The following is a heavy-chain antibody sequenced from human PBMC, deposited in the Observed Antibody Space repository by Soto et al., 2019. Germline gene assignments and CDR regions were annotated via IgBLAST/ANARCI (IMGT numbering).Heavy chain of an antibody. Sequence: SETLSLTCTVSGGSTSSADYYWSWIRQPPGKGLEWIGYIYYSGSTYYNPSLKTRITISVDTSKNQFSLMLSSVTAADTAVYYCARAYAHYFDYWGQGTLVTVSS. J-gene: IGHJ4*02. CDR3: ARAYAHYFDY. V-gene: IGHV4-30-4*01. CDR1: GGSTSSADYY. CDR2: IYYSGST.